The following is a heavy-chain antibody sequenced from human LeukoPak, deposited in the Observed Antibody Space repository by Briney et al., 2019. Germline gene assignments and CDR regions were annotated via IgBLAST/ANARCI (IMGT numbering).Heavy chain of an antibody. J-gene: IGHJ6*03. CDR2: ISSSSSYI. CDR3: ARAPTYCTNGVCRNYMDV. D-gene: IGHD2-8*01. V-gene: IGHV3-21*01. CDR1: GFTYTSYS. Sequence: GGSLRLSCAASGFTYTSYSMNWLRQAPGKGLEWVSSISSSSSYIYYADSVKGRFTISRDNAKNSLYLQMNGLRVEDTAVYYCARAPTYCTNGVCRNYMDVWGKGTTVTVSS.